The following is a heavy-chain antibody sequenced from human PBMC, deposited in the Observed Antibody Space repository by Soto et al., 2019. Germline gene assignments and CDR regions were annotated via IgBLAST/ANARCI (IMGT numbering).Heavy chain of an antibody. CDR1: VGSISISSYY. CDR3: ARDRVVPPATFAL. CDR2: IYYSGST. J-gene: IGHJ5*02. D-gene: IGHD2-2*01. V-gene: IGHV4-39*07. Sequence: PSETLSLTCTVAVGSISISSYYWCWIRHPPGKGLEWIGSIYYSGSTYYNPSLKSRVTISVDTSKNQFSLKLSSVTAADTAVYYCARDRVVPPATFALWGQGTLVSFSS.